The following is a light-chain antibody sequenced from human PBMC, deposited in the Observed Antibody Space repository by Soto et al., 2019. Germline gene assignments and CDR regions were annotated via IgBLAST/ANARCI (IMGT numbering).Light chain of an antibody. CDR1: SSNIGSNI. Sequence: VLTQPPSASVTPGQMVTISCSGSSSNIGSNIVNWYQQLPGTAPKLLIYSNNQRPSGVPDRFSGSKSGTSASLAISGLQSEDEADYYCAAWDDSLNGYVFGTGTKVTVL. CDR3: AAWDDSLNGYV. CDR2: SNN. J-gene: IGLJ1*01. V-gene: IGLV1-44*01.